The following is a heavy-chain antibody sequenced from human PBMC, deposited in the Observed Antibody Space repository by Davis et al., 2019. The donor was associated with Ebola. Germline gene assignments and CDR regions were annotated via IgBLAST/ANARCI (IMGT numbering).Heavy chain of an antibody. Sequence: PGGSLRLSCAVSGITFSRYAMHWVRQAPGKGLEWVTNIAYDGRYESYAESVKGRFTISRDNSKSTLFLQMNSLRAEDTALYSCTKGDRDYSSSPFDYWGQGTLVTVSS. D-gene: IGHD3-22*01. J-gene: IGHJ4*02. CDR2: IAYDGRYE. CDR1: GITFSRYA. CDR3: TKGDRDYSSSPFDY. V-gene: IGHV3-30*04.